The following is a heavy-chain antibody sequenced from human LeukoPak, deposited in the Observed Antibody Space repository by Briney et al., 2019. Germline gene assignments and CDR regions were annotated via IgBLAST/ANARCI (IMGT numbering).Heavy chain of an antibody. Sequence: ESLKISCRGSGYKFTNYWIAWVRQMPGKGLEWMGIVYPADSDTRYSPSFQGQVTMSADKSISTAYLQWNSLKASDTAMYYCARQDIAARPPDAYWGQGTLVTVSS. J-gene: IGHJ4*02. CDR3: ARQDIAARPPDAY. CDR2: VYPADSDT. V-gene: IGHV5-51*01. CDR1: GYKFTNYW. D-gene: IGHD6-6*01.